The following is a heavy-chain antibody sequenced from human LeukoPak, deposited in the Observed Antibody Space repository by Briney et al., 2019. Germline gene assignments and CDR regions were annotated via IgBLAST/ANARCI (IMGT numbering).Heavy chain of an antibody. V-gene: IGHV4-59*01. Sequence: SETLSLTCTVSGGSISRYYWSWIRQPPGKGLEWIGYIYSSGSTNYNPSLKSRVTISVDTSKNQFSLKLSSVTTADTAVYYCARGAAATYWGQGTLVTVSS. J-gene: IGHJ4*02. CDR3: ARGAAATY. D-gene: IGHD6-13*01. CDR1: GGSISRYY. CDR2: IYSSGST.